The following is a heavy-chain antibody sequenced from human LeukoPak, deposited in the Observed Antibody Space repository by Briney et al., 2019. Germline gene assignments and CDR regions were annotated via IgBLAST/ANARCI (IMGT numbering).Heavy chain of an antibody. V-gene: IGHV3-23*01. CDR1: GFSFSGYA. Sequence: PGGSLRLSCAASGFSFSGYAVSWVRQAPGKGLEWVSSISGSGSHTYHADSVKGRFTISGDNSKNTLYLQMNSLRAEDTAVYYCAKDISGYYRPFDYWGQGTLVTVSS. CDR3: AKDISGYYRPFDY. J-gene: IGHJ4*02. CDR2: ISGSGSHT. D-gene: IGHD3-22*01.